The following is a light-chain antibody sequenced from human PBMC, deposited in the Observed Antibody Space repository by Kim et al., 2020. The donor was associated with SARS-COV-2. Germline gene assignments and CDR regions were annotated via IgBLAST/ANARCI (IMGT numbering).Light chain of an antibody. Sequence: ALGQTVRITCQGDIIRSSYASWYQQMPGQAPVLVFYGKNNRPSGIPDRFSGSSSGNTDSLTITDTQAEDEADYYCNSRDSSGHLWVFGGGTQLTVL. J-gene: IGLJ3*02. CDR2: GKN. V-gene: IGLV3-19*01. CDR3: NSRDSSGHLWV. CDR1: IIRSSY.